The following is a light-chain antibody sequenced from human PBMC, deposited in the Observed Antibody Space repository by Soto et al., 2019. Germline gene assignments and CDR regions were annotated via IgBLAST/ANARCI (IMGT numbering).Light chain of an antibody. V-gene: IGKV3-20*01. J-gene: IGKJ5*01. Sequence: EIVLTQSPGTLSLSPGERATLSCRASQTLSSTFLAWYQQRPGQTPRLLIYGASSRATGIPGRFSGSGSGTAFTLTITRLEPEDFAVYYCQQYGGSPPITFGQGTRLEIK. CDR1: QTLSSTF. CDR3: QQYGGSPPIT. CDR2: GAS.